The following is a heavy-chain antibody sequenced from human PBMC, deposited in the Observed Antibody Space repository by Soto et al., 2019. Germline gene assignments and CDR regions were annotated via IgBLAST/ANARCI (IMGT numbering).Heavy chain of an antibody. Sequence: TGGSLRLSCAASGFTVSSNYMSWVRQAPGKGLEWVSVIYSGGSTYYADSVKGRFTISRHNSKNTLYLQMNSLRAEDTAVYYCATGVYYYDSSGYPFDYWGQGTLVTSPQ. CDR2: IYSGGST. CDR1: GFTVSSNY. CDR3: ATGVYYYDSSGYPFDY. J-gene: IGHJ4*02. D-gene: IGHD3-22*01. V-gene: IGHV3-53*04.